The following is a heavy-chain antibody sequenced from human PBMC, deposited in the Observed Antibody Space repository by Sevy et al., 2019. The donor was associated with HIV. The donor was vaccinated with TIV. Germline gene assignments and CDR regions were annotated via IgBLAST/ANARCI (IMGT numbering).Heavy chain of an antibody. CDR3: VRHLTNYLYWYFDL. CDR1: GGSISGSTNY. V-gene: IGHV4-39*01. Sequence: ETLSLTCTVSGGSISGSTNYWGWIRQSPGKGLEWIGSLYYGGSTYLIPSLKSRVTTSVDTSKNQFSLKLNSVTAADTAVYYCVRHLTNYLYWYFDLWGRGALVTVSS. CDR2: LYYGGST. J-gene: IGHJ2*01. D-gene: IGHD2-8*01.